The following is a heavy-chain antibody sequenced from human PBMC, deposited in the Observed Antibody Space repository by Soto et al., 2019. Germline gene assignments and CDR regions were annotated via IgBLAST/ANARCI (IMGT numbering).Heavy chain of an antibody. V-gene: IGHV1-69*13. Sequence: RASVKVSCKASGGTFSSYAISWVRQAPGQGLEWMGGIIPIFGTANYAQKFQGRVTITADESTSTAYMELSSLRSEDTAVYYCARAKYYYDSSGYWDDYWGQGTLVTVSS. D-gene: IGHD3-22*01. J-gene: IGHJ4*02. CDR1: GGTFSSYA. CDR3: ARAKYYYDSSGYWDDY. CDR2: IIPIFGTA.